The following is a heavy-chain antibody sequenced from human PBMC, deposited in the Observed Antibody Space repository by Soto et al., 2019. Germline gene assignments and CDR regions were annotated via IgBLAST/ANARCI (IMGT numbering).Heavy chain of an antibody. J-gene: IGHJ4*02. D-gene: IGHD6-19*01. CDR3: ARASLAEGPEAY. V-gene: IGHV4-59*12. CDR1: GGSITGYY. Sequence: QVQLQESGPALVKPSETLSLTCSVSGGSITGYYWNWIRQPPGKGLEWVCHIYGSGSTNYNPSLLSRVTISVDTSKIQFSLNLTSVTAADTAVYYCARASLAEGPEAYWGQGILVTVSS. CDR2: IYGSGST.